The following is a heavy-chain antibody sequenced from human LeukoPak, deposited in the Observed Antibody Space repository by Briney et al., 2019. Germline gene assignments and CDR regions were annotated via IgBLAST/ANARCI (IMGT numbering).Heavy chain of an antibody. CDR1: GFTFSSYA. CDR2: ISGSGGST. CDR3: AKVRAYYYDSSGYYYFDY. J-gene: IGHJ4*02. D-gene: IGHD3-22*01. V-gene: IGHV3-23*01. Sequence: GGSLRLSCAASGFTFSSYAMSWVRQAPGKGLEWVSAISGSGGSTYYADSVKGRFTISRDNSKNTLYLQMNSLRAEDTAVYYRAKVRAYYYDSSGYYYFDYWGQGTLVTVSS.